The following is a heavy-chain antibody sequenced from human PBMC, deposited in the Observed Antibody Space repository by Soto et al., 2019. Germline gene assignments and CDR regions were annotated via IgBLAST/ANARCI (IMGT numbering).Heavy chain of an antibody. CDR1: GFTFSSYA. J-gene: IGHJ4*02. CDR3: AKGDIVVVTAIPLLFDY. V-gene: IGHV3-23*01. D-gene: IGHD2-21*02. Sequence: GGSLRLSCAASGFTFSSYAMSWVRQAPGKGLEWVSAISGSGGSTYYADSVKGRFTISRDNSKNTLYLQMNSLRAEDTAVYYCAKGDIVVVTAIPLLFDYWGQGTLVTVSS. CDR2: ISGSGGST.